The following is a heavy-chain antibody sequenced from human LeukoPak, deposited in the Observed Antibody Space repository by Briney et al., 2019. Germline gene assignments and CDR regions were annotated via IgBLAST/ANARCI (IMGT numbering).Heavy chain of an antibody. J-gene: IGHJ1*01. Sequence: GGSLRLSCAASGFTFSSYALSWVRQAPGKGLEWVSGVTGNAANTYYADSVKGRFAISRDNSKNTVYLQMNSLRGEHTAIYYCTKRYVNSNYWQSLGEWGQGTLVTVSS. D-gene: IGHD2/OR15-2a*01. CDR3: TKRYVNSNYWQSLGE. CDR1: GFTFSSYA. CDR2: VTGNAANT. V-gene: IGHV3-23*01.